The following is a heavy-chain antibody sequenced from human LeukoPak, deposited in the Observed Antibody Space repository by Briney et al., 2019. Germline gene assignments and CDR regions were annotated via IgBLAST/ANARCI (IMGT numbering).Heavy chain of an antibody. CDR3: AGEVSELLFDY. Sequence: SVKVSCTASGGTFSSYAISWVRQAPGQGLEWMGRIIPIFGIANYAQKFQGRVTITADKSTSTAYMELSSLRSEDTAVYYCAGEVSELLFDYWGQGTLVTVSS. CDR1: GGTFSSYA. J-gene: IGHJ4*02. CDR2: IIPIFGIA. V-gene: IGHV1-69*04. D-gene: IGHD2-15*01.